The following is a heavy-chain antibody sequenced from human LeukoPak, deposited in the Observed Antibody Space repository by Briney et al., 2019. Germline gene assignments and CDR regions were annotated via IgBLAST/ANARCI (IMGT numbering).Heavy chain of an antibody. CDR3: AKDRGLLRYFDWLSFQH. CDR2: IRYDGSNK. V-gene: IGHV3-30*02. J-gene: IGHJ1*01. Sequence: PGGSLRLSCAASGFTFSSYGMHWVRQAPGKGLEWVAFIRYDGSNKYYADSVKGRFTISRDNSKNTLYLQMNSLRAEDTAVYYCAKDRGLLRYFDWLSFQHWGQGTLVTVSS. D-gene: IGHD3-9*01. CDR1: GFTFSSYG.